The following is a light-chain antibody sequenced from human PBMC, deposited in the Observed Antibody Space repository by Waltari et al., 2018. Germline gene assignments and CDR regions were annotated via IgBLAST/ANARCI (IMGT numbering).Light chain of an antibody. V-gene: IGLV2-8*01. CDR2: EVN. CDR1: SRDVGAYDH. Sequence: QSALTQPPSASGSAGQSVTISCTGTSRDVGAYDHVSWYQQHPGNAPKLIIYEVNKRPSGVPDRYAGSKAGNTASLTVSGLQADDEATYYCSSHAGCYNPCVFGTGTKVAVI. J-gene: IGLJ1*01. CDR3: SSHAGCYNPCV.